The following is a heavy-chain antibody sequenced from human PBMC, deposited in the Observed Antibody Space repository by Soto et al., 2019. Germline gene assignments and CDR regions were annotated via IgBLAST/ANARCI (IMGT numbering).Heavy chain of an antibody. CDR3: ARDRGDIPDAFDI. D-gene: IGHD2-15*01. CDR2: ISSSSSYT. J-gene: IGHJ3*02. Sequence: GGSLRLSCAASGFTFSDYYMSWIRQAPGKGLEWVSYISSSSSYTNYADSVKGRFTISRDNAKSSLYLQMNSLRAEDTAVYYCARDRGDIPDAFDIWGQGTMVTV. CDR1: GFTFSDYY. V-gene: IGHV3-11*06.